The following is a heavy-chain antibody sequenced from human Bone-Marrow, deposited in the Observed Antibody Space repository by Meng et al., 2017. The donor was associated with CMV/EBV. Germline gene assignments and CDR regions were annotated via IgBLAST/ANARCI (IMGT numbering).Heavy chain of an antibody. V-gene: IGHV3-23*03. CDR3: TKDTRTGGVALRPTGYGMDV. D-gene: IGHD6-6*01. J-gene: IGHJ6*02. Sequence: GGSLRLSCAASGFTFSSYSMSWVRQAPGKGLEWVSVIYSGGSTTSYADSVKGRFTISRDNSKNTLFLQMNSLRAGDTAVYYCTKDTRTGGVALRPTGYGMDVWGQATTVTVSS. CDR1: GFTFSSYS. CDR2: IYSGGSTT.